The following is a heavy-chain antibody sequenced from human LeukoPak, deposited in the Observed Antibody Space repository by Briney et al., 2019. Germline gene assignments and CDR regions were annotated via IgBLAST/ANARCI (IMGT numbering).Heavy chain of an antibody. Sequence: GGSLRLSCAASGFTFSDHYMDWVRQAPGKGLEWVGRTRNKANSYTTEYAASVKGTFTISRDDSKNSLYLQMNSLKTEDTAVYYCATRDMNVWGQGTTVTVSS. CDR2: TRNKANSYTT. V-gene: IGHV3-72*01. J-gene: IGHJ6*02. CDR3: ATRDMNV. CDR1: GFTFSDHY.